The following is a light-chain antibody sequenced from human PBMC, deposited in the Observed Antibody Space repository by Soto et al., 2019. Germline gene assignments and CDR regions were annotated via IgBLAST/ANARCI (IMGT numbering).Light chain of an antibody. Sequence: EIAWTQSPGTLSLSPGERATLSCSASQSVSTSLLAWYQQKPGQAPRLLLYAASSSATRIPDRFRGGGSGTDFTVTISRLESEDFAVYYCEQYGNPRAFGQGTKVEL. CDR2: AAS. J-gene: IGKJ1*01. CDR3: EQYGNPRA. V-gene: IGKV3-20*01. CDR1: QSVSTSL.